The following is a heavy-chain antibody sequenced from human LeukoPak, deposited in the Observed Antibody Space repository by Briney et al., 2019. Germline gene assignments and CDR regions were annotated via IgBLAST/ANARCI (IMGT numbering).Heavy chain of an antibody. CDR3: ARADTAMVTDY. CDR2: INWNGGST. D-gene: IGHD5-18*01. J-gene: IGHJ4*02. Sequence: GGSLRLSCAASGLTFDDYGMSWVRQAPGKGLEWVSGINWNGGSTGYADSVKGRFTISRDNAKNSLYLQMNSLRAEDTALYYCARADTAMVTDYWGQGTLVTVSS. CDR1: GLTFDDYG. V-gene: IGHV3-20*04.